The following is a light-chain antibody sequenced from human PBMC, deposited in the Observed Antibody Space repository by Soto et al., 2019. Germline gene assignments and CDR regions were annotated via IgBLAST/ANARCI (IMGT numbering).Light chain of an antibody. CDR1: RLDVGGYNY. CDR2: EVT. Sequence: QSVLTQPASVSGSPGQSITISCTGTRLDVGGYNYVSWYQQHPGKAPKLIIYEVTNRPSGVSDRFSGSKSDNTASLTISGLQTEDEADYYYCSYVSSKTYVFGTGTKVTVL. CDR3: CSYVSSKTYV. V-gene: IGLV2-14*03. J-gene: IGLJ1*01.